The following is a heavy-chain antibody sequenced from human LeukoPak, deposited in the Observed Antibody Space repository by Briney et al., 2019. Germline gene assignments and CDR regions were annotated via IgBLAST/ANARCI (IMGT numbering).Heavy chain of an antibody. CDR3: ARGREMATAPTPFDY. D-gene: IGHD5-24*01. CDR2: IKQDGSEK. V-gene: IGHV3-7*01. CDR1: GFTFSSYW. J-gene: IGHJ4*02. Sequence: GGSLRLSCAASGFTFSSYWMSWVRQAPGKGLEWVANIKQDGSEKYYVDSVKGRFTISRDNAKNSLYLQMNSLRAEDTAVYYCARGREMATAPTPFDYWGQGTLVTVSS.